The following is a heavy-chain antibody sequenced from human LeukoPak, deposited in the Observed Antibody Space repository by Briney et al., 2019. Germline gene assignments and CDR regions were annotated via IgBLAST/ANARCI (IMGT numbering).Heavy chain of an antibody. CDR3: ARERYCSSTSCLAWFDP. Sequence: SVKVSCKASGGTFSSYAISWVRQAPGQGLEWMGRIMPIFGIANYAQKFQGRVTITADKSTSTAYMELSSLRSEDTAVYYCARERYCSSTSCLAWFDPWGQGTLVTVSS. CDR1: GGTFSSYA. D-gene: IGHD2-2*01. J-gene: IGHJ5*02. CDR2: IMPIFGIA. V-gene: IGHV1-69*04.